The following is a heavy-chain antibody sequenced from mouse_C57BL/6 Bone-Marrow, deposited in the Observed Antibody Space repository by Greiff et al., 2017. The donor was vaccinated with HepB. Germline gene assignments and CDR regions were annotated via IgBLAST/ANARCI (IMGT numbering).Heavy chain of an antibody. J-gene: IGHJ2*01. CDR1: GYTFTSYW. D-gene: IGHD2-10*02. CDR2: IDPSDSYP. CDR3: ARGRYGNY. Sequence: VQLQQPGAELVKPGASVKLSCKASGYTFTSYWMQWVKQRPGQGLEWIGEIDPSDSYPNYNQKFKGKATLTVDTSSSTAYMQLSSLTSEDSAVYYCARGRYGNYWGQGTTLTVSS. V-gene: IGHV1-50*01.